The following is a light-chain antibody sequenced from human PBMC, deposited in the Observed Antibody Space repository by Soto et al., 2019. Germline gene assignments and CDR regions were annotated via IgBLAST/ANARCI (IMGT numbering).Light chain of an antibody. CDR3: LQYQSYWT. CDR2: QAS. V-gene: IGKV1-5*03. J-gene: IGKJ1*01. CDR1: QSISRQ. Sequence: DIQMTQSPSTLSASVGDRVSITCRASQSISRQLAWYQQKPGKAPNLLIYQASNLETGVPSRFTVSGSGTEFTLTISSLQPDDLAPYYCLQYQSYWTFGQGTKVEVK.